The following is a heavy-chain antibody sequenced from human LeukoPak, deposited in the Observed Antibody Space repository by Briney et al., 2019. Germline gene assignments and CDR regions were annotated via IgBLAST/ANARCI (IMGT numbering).Heavy chain of an antibody. CDR2: IWYDGSNK. CDR3: AKVLGYFQH. J-gene: IGHJ1*01. D-gene: IGHD2/OR15-2a*01. Sequence: GGSLRLSCAASGFTFSSYGMPWVRQAPGKGLEWVAVIWYDGSNKYYADSVKGRFTISRDNSKNTLYLQMNSLRAEDTAVYYCAKVLGYFQHWGQGTLVTVSS. V-gene: IGHV3-33*06. CDR1: GFTFSSYG.